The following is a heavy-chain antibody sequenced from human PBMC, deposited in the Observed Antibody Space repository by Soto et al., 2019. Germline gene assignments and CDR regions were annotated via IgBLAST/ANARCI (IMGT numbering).Heavy chain of an antibody. CDR3: ARAVAVPADFDY. V-gene: IGHV1-3*05. CDR2: INAGNGNT. J-gene: IGHJ4*02. CDR1: GYTFTSYA. D-gene: IGHD6-19*01. Sequence: QVQLVQSGAEEKKPGASVKVSCKASGYTFTSYAMHWVRQAPGQRLEWMGWINAGNGNTKYSQKFQGRVTITRGTSARTAYMALSSLRSEDTAVYYCARAVAVPADFDYWGQGTLVTVSS.